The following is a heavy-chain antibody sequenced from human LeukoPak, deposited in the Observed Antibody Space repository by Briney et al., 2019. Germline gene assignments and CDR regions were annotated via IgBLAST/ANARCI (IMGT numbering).Heavy chain of an antibody. Sequence: PGGSLRLSCAASGFTFSNYGMHWVRQAPGKGLEWVAVIWYDASNKLYGDSVKGRFTISRDNSKNTLYLQMSSLRAEDTAIYYCARAGEGFDTWGQGTKVTVSS. J-gene: IGHJ3*02. CDR2: IWYDASNK. CDR3: ARAGEGFDT. V-gene: IGHV3-33*01. D-gene: IGHD3-10*01. CDR1: GFTFSNYG.